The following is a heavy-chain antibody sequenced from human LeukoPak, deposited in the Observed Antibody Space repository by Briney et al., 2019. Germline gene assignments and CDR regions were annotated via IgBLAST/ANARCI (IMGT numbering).Heavy chain of an antibody. CDR3: ARVGSGGAWFDF. V-gene: IGHV4-59*01. CDR2: VYATGTT. D-gene: IGHD6-19*01. Sequence: SETLSPTCTVSSGSLTGYYWSWIRQPPGKGLEWIAYVYATGTTNYNPSLKTRATISMDTSKNQLSLTLTSVTAADTAVYYCARVGSGGAWFDFWGQGTLVSVSS. J-gene: IGHJ4*02. CDR1: SGSLTGYY.